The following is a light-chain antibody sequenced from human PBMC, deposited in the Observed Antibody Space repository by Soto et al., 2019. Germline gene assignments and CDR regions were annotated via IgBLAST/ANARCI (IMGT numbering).Light chain of an antibody. CDR3: MQGSFWPYT. CDR1: RGLVYSDGNTY. CDR2: KVS. V-gene: IGKV2-30*01. J-gene: IGKJ2*01. Sequence: VMTQSPLSLSVSLGQPASISCRSSRGLVYSDGNTYLSWFHQRPGQSPRRLISKVSDRDSGVPDRLTGSGSGTGFTLKITRVEAEDVGVYYCMQGSFWPYTFGQGTKLEI.